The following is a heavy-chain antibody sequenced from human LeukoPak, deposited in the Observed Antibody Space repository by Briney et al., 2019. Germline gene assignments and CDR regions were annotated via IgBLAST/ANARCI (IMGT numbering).Heavy chain of an antibody. J-gene: IGHJ3*02. D-gene: IGHD3-22*01. Sequence: GGSLRLSCAASGFTFSSYAMSWVRQAPGKGLELVSAISGSGGSTYYADSVKGRFTISRDNSKNTLYLQMNSLRAEDTAVYYCARDKRTDSSGYYSDAFDIWGQGTMVTVSS. CDR3: ARDKRTDSSGYYSDAFDI. CDR2: ISGSGGST. CDR1: GFTFSSYA. V-gene: IGHV3-23*01.